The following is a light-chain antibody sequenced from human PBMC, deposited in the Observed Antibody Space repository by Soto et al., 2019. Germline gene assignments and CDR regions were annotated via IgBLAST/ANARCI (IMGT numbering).Light chain of an antibody. J-gene: IGKJ5*01. Sequence: EIVLTHSPGTLSLSPWERATLSFRASQSVSNNYLAWYQQKPGQAPRLLIYGASNRATGIPDRFSGSGSGTDFTLTISRLEPEDFAVYYCQKYGSSPINFGQGTRLEIK. CDR3: QKYGSSPIN. CDR1: QSVSNNY. V-gene: IGKV3-20*01. CDR2: GAS.